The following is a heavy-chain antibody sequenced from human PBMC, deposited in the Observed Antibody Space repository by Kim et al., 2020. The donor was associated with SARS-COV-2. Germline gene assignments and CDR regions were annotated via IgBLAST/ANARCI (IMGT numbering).Heavy chain of an antibody. V-gene: IGHV3-7*03. CDR2: MNLDGSVT. D-gene: IGHD2-15*01. Sequence: GGSLRLSCAASGFTFSDSWMTWVRQAPGKGLEQVANMNLDGSVTNYLDSVKGRFIISRDNAKRLLYLQMNSLRAEDTAVYYCTRDAGWSRYDYWGQGTLVTVSS. J-gene: IGHJ4*02. CDR1: GFTFSDSW. CDR3: TRDAGWSRYDY.